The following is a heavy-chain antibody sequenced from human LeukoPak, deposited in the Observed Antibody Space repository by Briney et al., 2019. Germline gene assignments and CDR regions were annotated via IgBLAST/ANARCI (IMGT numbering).Heavy chain of an antibody. CDR3: TMFTSGWD. CDR2: VSGDGTTT. Sequence: GGSLRLSCAASGITISRYWMHWVRQAPGKGLVWVSRVSGDGTTTNYADSVKGRFTISRDNAKNTMSPQMTSLRAEDTAVYYCTMFTSGWDWGQGTLVTVSS. J-gene: IGHJ4*02. D-gene: IGHD6-19*01. CDR1: GITISRYW. V-gene: IGHV3-74*01.